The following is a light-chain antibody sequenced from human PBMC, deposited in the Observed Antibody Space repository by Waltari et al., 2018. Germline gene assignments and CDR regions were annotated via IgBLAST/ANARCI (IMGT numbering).Light chain of an antibody. J-gene: IGKJ4*01. CDR3: QHGYGTPLT. V-gene: IGKV1-39*01. CDR2: KAS. CDR1: ENVNNY. Sequence: DIQMTQSPSSLSASVGDRVTITFRASENVNNYLNWYQQKPGKAPNLLIYKASTLQSGVPSRFSGSGSGTDFTFTISSLQSEDVATYFCQHGYGTPLTFGGGTKVEIK.